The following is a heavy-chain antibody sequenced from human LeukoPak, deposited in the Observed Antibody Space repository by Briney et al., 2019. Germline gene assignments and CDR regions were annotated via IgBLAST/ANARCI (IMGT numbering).Heavy chain of an antibody. CDR1: GFTFSSYA. CDR3: AKDGNWARFEN. Sequence: GGSLRLSCAASGFTFSSYAMSWVRQAPGKGLEWISGISGRDGSTYYADSVKGRFTISRDNSKNTLYLQMNSPRAEDTAAYYCAKDGNWARFENWGQGTLVTVSS. V-gene: IGHV3-23*01. CDR2: ISGRDGST. D-gene: IGHD7-27*01. J-gene: IGHJ4*02.